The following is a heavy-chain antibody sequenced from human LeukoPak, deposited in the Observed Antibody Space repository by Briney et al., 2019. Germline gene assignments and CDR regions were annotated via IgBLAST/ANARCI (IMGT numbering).Heavy chain of an antibody. V-gene: IGHV3-21*01. CDR2: ISSSSSYI. Sequence: PGGSLRLSCAASRFTFSSYSMNWVRQAPGKGLEWVSSISSSSSYIYYADSVKGRFTISRDNAKNSLYLQMNSLRAEDTAVYYCARDPDYYDSSGYYYVDAFDIWGQGTMVTVSS. D-gene: IGHD3-22*01. CDR3: ARDPDYYDSSGYYYVDAFDI. CDR1: RFTFSSYS. J-gene: IGHJ3*02.